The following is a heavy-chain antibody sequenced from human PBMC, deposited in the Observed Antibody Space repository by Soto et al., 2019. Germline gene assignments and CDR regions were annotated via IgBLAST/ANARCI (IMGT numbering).Heavy chain of an antibody. J-gene: IGHJ4*02. D-gene: IGHD4-17*01. CDR3: ATSYGDYDFDY. CDR1: GGTFSSYA. Sequence: SVKVSCKASGGTFSSYAISWVRQAPGQGLEWMGGIIPIFGTANYAQKFQGRVTITADESTSTAYMELSSLRSEDTPVYYCATSYGDYDFDYWGQGTLVTVSS. V-gene: IGHV1-69*13. CDR2: IIPIFGTA.